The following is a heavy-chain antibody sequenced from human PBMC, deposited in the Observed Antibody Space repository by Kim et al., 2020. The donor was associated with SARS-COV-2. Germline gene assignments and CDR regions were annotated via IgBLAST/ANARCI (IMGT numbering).Heavy chain of an antibody. Sequence: GGSLRLSCAASGFTFSSYSMNWVRQAPGKGLEWVSSISSSCSWIYYADSVKGRFTISRDNAKNSLYLQMNSLRAEDTAVYYCARDGAYDILTGSYYYSGMCAWGHGTTVSVSS. J-gene: IGHJ6*02. V-gene: IGHV3-21*01. CDR1: GFTFSSYS. CDR3: ARDGAYDILTGSYYYSGMCA. D-gene: IGHD3-9*01. CDR2: ISSSCSWI.